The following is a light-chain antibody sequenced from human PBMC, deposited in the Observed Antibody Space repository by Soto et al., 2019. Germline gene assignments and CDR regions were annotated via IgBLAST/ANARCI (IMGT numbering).Light chain of an antibody. Sequence: DIPMTQSPSALSASVGDRVTITCRASQSIGSWLAWYQQKPGKAPNLLIYKASSLESGVPFRFSGSESGTQFTLTISSLQPDDFATYYCQQYNTYPWTFGQGTKVEIK. V-gene: IGKV1-5*03. CDR2: KAS. CDR1: QSIGSW. CDR3: QQYNTYPWT. J-gene: IGKJ1*01.